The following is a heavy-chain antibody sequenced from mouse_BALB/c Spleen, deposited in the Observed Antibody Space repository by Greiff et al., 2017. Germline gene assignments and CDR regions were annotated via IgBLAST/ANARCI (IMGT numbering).Heavy chain of an antibody. CDR3: ASVSAYYAMDY. D-gene: IGHD3-1*01. CDR2: ISSGGSYT. V-gene: IGHV5-6*01. Sequence: EVQVVESGGDLVKPGGSLKLSCAASGFTFSSYGMSWVRQTPDKRLEWVATISSGGSYTYYPDSVKGRFTISRDNAKNTLYLQMSSLKSEDTAMYYCASVSAYYAMDYWGQGTSVTVSS. J-gene: IGHJ4*01. CDR1: GFTFSSYG.